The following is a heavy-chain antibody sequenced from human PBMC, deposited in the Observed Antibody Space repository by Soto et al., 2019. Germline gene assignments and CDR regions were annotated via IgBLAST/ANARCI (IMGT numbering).Heavy chain of an antibody. CDR3: ARGGGYYESSGYYYRHGMDV. CDR2: MNPNSGDA. D-gene: IGHD3-22*01. V-gene: IGHV1-8*01. Sequence: QVQLVQSGAEVKKPGASVKVSCETYEYTFTSYDINWVRQATGQGLEWMGWMNPNSGDAGYAQKFQGRVTMTRDTSIGTAYMELSSLTFEDTAVYYCARGGGYYESSGYYYRHGMDVWGQGTTVTVSS. CDR1: EYTFTSYD. J-gene: IGHJ6*02.